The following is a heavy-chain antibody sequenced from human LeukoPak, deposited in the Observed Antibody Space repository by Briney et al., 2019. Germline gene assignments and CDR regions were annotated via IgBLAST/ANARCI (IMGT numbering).Heavy chain of an antibody. V-gene: IGHV3-30-3*01. D-gene: IGHD6-6*01. J-gene: IGHJ4*02. CDR2: ISYDGSNK. CDR3: ARDSSSYYFDY. Sequence: LPGGSLRLSCAASGFTFSSYAMPWVRQAPGKGLGWVAVISYDGSNKYYADSVKGRFTISRDNSKNTLYLQMNSLRAEDTAVYYCARDSSSYYFDYWGQGTLVTVSS. CDR1: GFTFSSYA.